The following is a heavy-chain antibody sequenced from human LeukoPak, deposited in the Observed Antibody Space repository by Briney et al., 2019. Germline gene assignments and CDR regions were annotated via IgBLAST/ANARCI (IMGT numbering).Heavy chain of an antibody. V-gene: IGHV3-66*02. CDR3: ARRYSSGYPDY. CDR2: IYSGGST. Sequence: GGSLRLSCAASGFTVSSNYMNWVRQAPGKGLEWVSVIYSGGSTYYADSVKGRFTISRDNSKNTLYLQMNSLRAEDTAVYYCARRYSSGYPDYWGQGTLVTVSS. J-gene: IGHJ4*02. D-gene: IGHD3-22*01. CDR1: GFTVSSNY.